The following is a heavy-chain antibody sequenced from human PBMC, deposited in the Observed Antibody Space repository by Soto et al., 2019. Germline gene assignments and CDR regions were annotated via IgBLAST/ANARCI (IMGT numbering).Heavy chain of an antibody. V-gene: IGHV4-59*08. CDR3: ARLQSRQKGATVTKYYYYYYMDV. Sequence: SETLSLTCTVSGGSISSYYWSWIRQPPGKGLEWIGYIYYSGSTNYNPSLKSRVTISVDTSKNQFSLKLSSVTAADTAVYYCARLQSRQKGATVTKYYYYYYMDVWGKGTTVTVSS. D-gene: IGHD4-4*01. J-gene: IGHJ6*03. CDR1: GGSISSYY. CDR2: IYYSGST.